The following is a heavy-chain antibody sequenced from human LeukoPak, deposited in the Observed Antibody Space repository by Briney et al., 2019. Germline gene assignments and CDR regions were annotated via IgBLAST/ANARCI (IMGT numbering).Heavy chain of an antibody. V-gene: IGHV4-4*07. CDR2: IYTSGST. Sequence: SETLSLTCTVSGGSISSYYWSWIRQPAGKGLEWIGRIYTSGSTNYNPSLKSRVTISVDTSKNQFSLKLSSVTAADTAVYYCARLDIVVVPAASYFDYWGQGTLVTVSS. CDR1: GGSISSYY. J-gene: IGHJ4*02. CDR3: ARLDIVVVPAASYFDY. D-gene: IGHD2-2*01.